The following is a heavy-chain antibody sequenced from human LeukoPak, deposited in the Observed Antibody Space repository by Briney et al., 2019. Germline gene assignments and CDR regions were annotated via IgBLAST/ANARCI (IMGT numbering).Heavy chain of an antibody. CDR2: INSDGSST. CDR3: AKDSKRGPYYYYYMDV. J-gene: IGHJ6*03. V-gene: IGHV3-74*01. Sequence: GGSLRLSCAASGFTFSSYWMHWVRQAPGKGLVWVSRINSDGSSTSYADSVKGRFTISRDNAKNTLYLQMNSLRAEDTAVYYCAKDSKRGPYYYYYMDVWGKGTTVTISS. D-gene: IGHD3-10*01. CDR1: GFTFSSYW.